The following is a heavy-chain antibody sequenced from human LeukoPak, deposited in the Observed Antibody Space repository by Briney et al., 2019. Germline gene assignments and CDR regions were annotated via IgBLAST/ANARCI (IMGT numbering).Heavy chain of an antibody. J-gene: IGHJ4*02. CDR2: VYPGDSVI. CDR3: ARAGYSNRWDGVDY. CDR1: GYTFTNYW. Sequence: GESLKISCKGSGYTFTNYWIGWVGQRPGKGLECMGIVYPGDSVIRYSPSFQGQIAISLDKSINTAYLPWSSLKASDRPMYYCARAGYSNRWDGVDYWGQGTLVTVSS. V-gene: IGHV5-51*01. D-gene: IGHD2/OR15-2a*01.